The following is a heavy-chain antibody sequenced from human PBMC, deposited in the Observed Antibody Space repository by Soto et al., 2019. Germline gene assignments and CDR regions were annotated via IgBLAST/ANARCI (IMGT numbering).Heavy chain of an antibody. CDR1: GGSISSSNW. J-gene: IGHJ6*02. V-gene: IGHV4-4*02. CDR3: AALEMHYYDSSGYRGGGLVYYGMDV. D-gene: IGHD3-22*01. Sequence: SETLSLTCAVSGGSISSSNWWSWVRQPPGKGLEWIGEIYHSGSTNYNPSLKSRVTISVDKSKNQFSLKLSSVTAADTAVYYCAALEMHYYDSSGYRGGGLVYYGMDVWGQGTTVTVSS. CDR2: IYHSGST.